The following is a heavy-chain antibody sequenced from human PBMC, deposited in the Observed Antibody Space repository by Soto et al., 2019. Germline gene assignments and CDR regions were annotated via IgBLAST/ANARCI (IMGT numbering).Heavy chain of an antibody. CDR3: AKEAIRSAWSGERKYYFDC. CDR2: ITWNSGSI. D-gene: IGHD6-19*01. J-gene: IGHJ4*02. V-gene: IGHV3-9*01. CDR1: GFTFNDYA. Sequence: GWSLRLSCAASGFTFNDYAMHLVRQAPGKGLERVSGITWNSGSIAYAYSVKGRFTISRDNAKKSLYVQMNSLRVEDTALYYCAKEAIRSAWSGERKYYFDCWAQGTLVTVYS.